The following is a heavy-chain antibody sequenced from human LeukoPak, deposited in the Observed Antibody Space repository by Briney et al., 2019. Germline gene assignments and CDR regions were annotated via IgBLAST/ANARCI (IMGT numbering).Heavy chain of an antibody. Sequence: GRSLRLSCAASGFTFSSYGMHWVRQAPGKGLEWVAVISYDGSNKYYADSVKGRFTISRDNSKNTLYLQMNSLRAEDTAVYYCAKNGGYCSGGSCYGRNWFEPWGQGTLVTVSS. V-gene: IGHV3-30*18. J-gene: IGHJ5*02. CDR1: GFTFSSYG. CDR2: ISYDGSNK. CDR3: AKNGGYCSGGSCYGRNWFEP. D-gene: IGHD2-15*01.